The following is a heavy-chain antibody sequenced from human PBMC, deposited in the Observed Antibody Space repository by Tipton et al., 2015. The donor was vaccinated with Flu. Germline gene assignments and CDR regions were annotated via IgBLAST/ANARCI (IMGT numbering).Heavy chain of an antibody. J-gene: IGHJ4*02. D-gene: IGHD3-10*02. CDR1: GYSISSGYY. V-gene: IGHV4-38-2*01. CDR3: ARHTGDSVRGVIDY. Sequence: TLFLTCAVSGYSISSGYYWGWVRQPPGKGLEWIGTIYHSGSTYYNPSLKSRLTMSVDTSKNQFSLKLSSVTAADTAVYYCARHTGDSVRGVIDYWGQGTLVTVSS. CDR2: IYHSGST.